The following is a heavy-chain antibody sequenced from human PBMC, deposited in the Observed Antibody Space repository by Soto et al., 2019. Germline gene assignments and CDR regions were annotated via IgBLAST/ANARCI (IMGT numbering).Heavy chain of an antibody. J-gene: IGHJ4*02. Sequence: PSETLCLTCTVSGGSISSYYWNWIRQPPGKGLEWIGDINYSGSSTYNPSLKSRVTISVDTSKNQFSLKLSSVTAADTAVYYCARSRGAGFWSGYYTGSYFDYWGQGTLVTVSS. D-gene: IGHD3-3*01. CDR2: INYSGSS. CDR1: GGSISSYY. CDR3: ARSRGAGFWSGYYTGSYFDY. V-gene: IGHV4-59*12.